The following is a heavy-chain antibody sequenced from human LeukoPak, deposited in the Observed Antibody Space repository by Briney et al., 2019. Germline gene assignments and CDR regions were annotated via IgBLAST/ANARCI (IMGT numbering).Heavy chain of an antibody. CDR3: ARSSDIVVVPAAELRFDP. CDR1: GGSISSYY. CDR2: IYYSGST. V-gene: IGHV4-59*01. D-gene: IGHD2-2*01. Sequence: SETPSLTCTVSGGSISSYYWSWIRQPPGKGLEWIGYIYYSGSTNYNPSLKSRVTISVDTSKNQFSLKLSSVTAADTAVYYCARSSDIVVVPAAELRFDPWGQGTLVTVSS. J-gene: IGHJ5*02.